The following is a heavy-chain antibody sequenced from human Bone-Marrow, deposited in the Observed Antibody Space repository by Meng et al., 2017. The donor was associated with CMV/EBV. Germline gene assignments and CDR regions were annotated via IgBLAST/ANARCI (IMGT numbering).Heavy chain of an antibody. J-gene: IGHJ6*01. CDR1: GGTFSSYA. CDR3: ASANGYINYYGMAV. V-gene: IGHV1-69*05. Sequence: AVKVSCKASGGTFSSYAISWVPQAPGQGLEWMGGIIPIFGTANYAQKFQGRVTITTDESTSTAYMELSSLRSEDTAVYYCASANGYINYYGMAVWGPGTTVTCSS. D-gene: IGHD5-24*01. CDR2: IIPIFGTA.